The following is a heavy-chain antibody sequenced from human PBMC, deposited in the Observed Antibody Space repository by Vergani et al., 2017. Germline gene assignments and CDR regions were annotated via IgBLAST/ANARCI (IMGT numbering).Heavy chain of an antibody. J-gene: IGHJ1*01. D-gene: IGHD2-15*01. V-gene: IGHV3-7*01. CDR2: IKRDGTGT. CDR3: ARISGGSAPYLHY. CDR1: GFTFWDYY. Sequence: EVHLEESGGGLVQPGGSLRLSCAASGFTFWDYYMAWIRLAPGKGLDWVASIKRDGTGTFYVDSVKGRFTISRDNAKTTLYLQMNSLRDEDRGVYYCARISGGSAPYLHYWGQGTLVTVAS.